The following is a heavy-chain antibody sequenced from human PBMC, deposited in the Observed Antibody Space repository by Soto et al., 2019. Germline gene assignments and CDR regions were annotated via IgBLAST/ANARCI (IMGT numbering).Heavy chain of an antibody. Sequence: GESLKISCKGSGYNFATDWIGWVRQMPGKGLEWMGIIYPVDSDTRYSPSFQGQVTISADKSTSTAYLQWSSLKASDTAMYYCARYWHSYSLNYYRGMDVWGQGTTVTVSS. CDR1: GYNFATDW. J-gene: IGHJ6*02. D-gene: IGHD5-18*01. CDR2: IYPVDSDT. CDR3: ARYWHSYSLNYYRGMDV. V-gene: IGHV5-51*01.